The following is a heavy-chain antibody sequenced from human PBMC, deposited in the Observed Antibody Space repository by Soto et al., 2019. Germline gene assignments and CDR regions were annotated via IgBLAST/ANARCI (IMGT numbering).Heavy chain of an antibody. V-gene: IGHV4-4*07. D-gene: IGHD3-3*02. Sequence: WETLSLTCSVPGGAISSYYWSWVRQPAGKGLEWIGRVFSSGSTNYNASLKSRVTMSIDTSKNEVSLTLRSVTAADTAVYYGARVAFSYFGMDGWGPGTTVTVSS. J-gene: IGHJ6*02. CDR2: VFSSGST. CDR3: ARVAFSYFGMDG. CDR1: GGAISSYY.